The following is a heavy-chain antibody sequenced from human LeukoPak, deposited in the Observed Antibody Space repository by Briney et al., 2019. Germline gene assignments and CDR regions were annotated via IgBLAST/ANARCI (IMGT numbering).Heavy chain of an antibody. V-gene: IGHV3-7*03. CDR3: AKDISQGVPGVIPY. J-gene: IGHJ4*02. CDR2: IKQDGSEK. CDR1: GFTFSSYW. D-gene: IGHD3-10*01. Sequence: GGSLRLSCAASGFTFSSYWMSWVRQAPGKGLEWVANIKQDGSEKYYVDSVKGRFTISRDNAKNSLYLQMNSLRAEDTALYYCAKDISQGVPGVIPYWGQGTLATVSS.